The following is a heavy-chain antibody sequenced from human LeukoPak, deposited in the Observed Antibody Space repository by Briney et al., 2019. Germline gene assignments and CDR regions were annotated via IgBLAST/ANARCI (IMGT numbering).Heavy chain of an antibody. CDR2: IYYSGST. J-gene: IGHJ5*02. CDR1: GGSISSGGYY. V-gene: IGHV4-31*03. Sequence: SQTLSLTCTVSGGSISSGGYYWSWIRQHPGKGLEWIGYIYYSGSTYYNPSLKSRVTISVDTSKNQFSLKLSSVTAADSAVYYCARAGWELQDGWFDPWGQETLVTVSS. CDR3: ARAGWELQDGWFDP. D-gene: IGHD1-26*01.